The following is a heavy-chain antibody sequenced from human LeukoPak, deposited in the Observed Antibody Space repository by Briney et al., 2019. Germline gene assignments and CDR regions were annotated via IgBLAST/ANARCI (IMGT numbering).Heavy chain of an antibody. CDR3: ARHKDYYYSYMDV. CDR1: GGSISSSSYY. CDR2: IYYSGST. Sequence: SETLSLTCTVSGGSISSSSYYWGWIRQPPGKGLEWIGSIYYSGSTYYNPSLKSRVTISVDTSKNQFSLKLSSVTAADTAVYYCARHKDYYYSYMDVWGKGTTVTISS. J-gene: IGHJ6*03. V-gene: IGHV4-39*07.